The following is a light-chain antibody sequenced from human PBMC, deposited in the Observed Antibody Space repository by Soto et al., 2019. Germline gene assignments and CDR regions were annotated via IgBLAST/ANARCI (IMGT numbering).Light chain of an antibody. V-gene: IGKV3-20*01. J-gene: IGKJ2*01. CDR1: QSVSSSY. CDR3: QKYSSSLYT. CDR2: GAS. Sequence: EIVLTQSPGTLSLSPGERATLSCRASQSVSSSYLAWYQQKPGQAPRLLIYGASSRATGIPDRFSGSGSGTDLTLTISRLEPEDFAVYYCQKYSSSLYTFDQGTKLKIK.